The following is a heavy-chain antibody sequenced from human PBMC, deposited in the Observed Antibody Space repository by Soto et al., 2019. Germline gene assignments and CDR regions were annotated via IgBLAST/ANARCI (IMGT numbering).Heavy chain of an antibody. Sequence: ASVQVSCKDSGYTFTSYAMHWVRQAPGQRLEWMGWINAGNGNTKYSQKFQGRVTITRDTSASTAYMELSSLRAEDTAVYYCARSVEMIVVVGLYYWGQGTLVTVSS. V-gene: IGHV1-3*01. CDR1: GYTFTSYA. CDR2: INAGNGNT. J-gene: IGHJ4*02. CDR3: ARSVEMIVVVGLYY. D-gene: IGHD3-22*01.